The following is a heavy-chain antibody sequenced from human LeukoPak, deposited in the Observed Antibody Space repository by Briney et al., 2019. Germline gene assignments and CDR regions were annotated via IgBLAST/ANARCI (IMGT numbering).Heavy chain of an antibody. J-gene: IGHJ3*02. CDR1: GFTFSSYA. Sequence: GGSLRLSCAASGFTFSSYAMSWVRQAPGKGLEWVSAISGSGGSTYYADSVKGRFTISRDSSKNTLYLQMNSLRAEDTAVYYCAKSGDSSSWYEDAFDIWGQGTMVTVSS. D-gene: IGHD6-13*01. V-gene: IGHV3-23*01. CDR2: ISGSGGST. CDR3: AKSGDSSSWYEDAFDI.